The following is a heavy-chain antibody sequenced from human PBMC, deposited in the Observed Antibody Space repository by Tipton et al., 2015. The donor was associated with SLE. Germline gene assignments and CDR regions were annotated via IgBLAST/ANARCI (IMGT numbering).Heavy chain of an antibody. CDR2: IYPDNSDT. CDR1: GYIFTTYW. CDR3: ARPIRDWYFDL. J-gene: IGHJ2*01. V-gene: IGHV5-51*03. Sequence: QSGAEVKKSGESPKISCKGSGYIFTTYWIGWVRQMPGKGLEWMGIIYPDNSDTRYSPSFQGQVTFSVDKSISTAYLQWSSLKASDTAMYYCARPIRDWYFDLWGRGTLVTVSS.